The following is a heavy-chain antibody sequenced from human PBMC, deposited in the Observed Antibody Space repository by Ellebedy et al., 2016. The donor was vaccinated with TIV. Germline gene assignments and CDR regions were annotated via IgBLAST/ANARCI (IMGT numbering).Heavy chain of an antibody. V-gene: IGHV4-34*01. CDR2: INHSGST. D-gene: IGHD4-17*01. CDR1: GGSFSDYY. J-gene: IGHJ6*02. CDR3: AREARDGDPGRGLDV. Sequence: MPSETLSLTCAVYGGSFSDYYWSWIRQPPGQGLEWIGEINHSGSTNYNPSLKSRVTISGDTSKNQFSLNFSFVTAADTAVYYCAREARDGDPGRGLDVWGQGTTVTVSS.